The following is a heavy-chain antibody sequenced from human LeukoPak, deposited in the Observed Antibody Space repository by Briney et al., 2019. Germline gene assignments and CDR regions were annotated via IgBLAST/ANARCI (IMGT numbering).Heavy chain of an antibody. V-gene: IGHV3-23*01. J-gene: IGHJ6*02. Sequence: PGGSLRLSCAASGFTFSSYAMSWVRQAPGKGLEWVSAISGSGGSTYYADSVKGRFTISRDNSKNTLYLQMNSLRAEDTAVYYCARDTGGDYRSSYYYGMDVWGQGTTVTVSS. CDR1: GFTFSSYA. CDR3: ARDTGGDYRSSYYYGMDV. D-gene: IGHD4-17*01. CDR2: ISGSGGST.